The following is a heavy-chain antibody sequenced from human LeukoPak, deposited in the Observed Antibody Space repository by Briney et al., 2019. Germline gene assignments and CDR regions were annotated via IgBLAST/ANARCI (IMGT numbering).Heavy chain of an antibody. CDR2: ISGSGGST. V-gene: IGHV3-23*01. Sequence: GGSLRLSCSASRFTFSSYTMNWVRQAPGKGLEWVSAISGSGGSTYYADSVKGRFTISRDNSKNTLYLQMNSLRAEDTAVYYCARDSSSFRGIYYYYYMDVWGKGTTVTVSS. J-gene: IGHJ6*03. CDR3: ARDSSSFRGIYYYYYMDV. D-gene: IGHD6-6*01. CDR1: RFTFSSYT.